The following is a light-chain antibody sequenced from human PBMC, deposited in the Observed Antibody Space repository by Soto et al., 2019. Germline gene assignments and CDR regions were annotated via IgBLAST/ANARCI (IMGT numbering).Light chain of an antibody. V-gene: IGKV1-5*01. J-gene: IGKJ4*01. CDR1: QSINKW. CDR2: DAS. Sequence: DIQMTQSPSTLSASVGDSVTITCRASQSINKWLAWYQQKPGKAPNLLIFDASNLQSGVTSRFSGSGFGTEFTLIISSLQPEDVATYYCQHYNSDSSFGGGTKVEIK. CDR3: QHYNSDSS.